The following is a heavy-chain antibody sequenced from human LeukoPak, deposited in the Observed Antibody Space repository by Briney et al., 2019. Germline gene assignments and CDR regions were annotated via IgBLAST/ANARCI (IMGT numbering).Heavy chain of an antibody. V-gene: IGHV3-33*01. CDR1: GVAFDSHG. D-gene: IGHD3-22*01. Sequence: GGSLRLSCAASGVAFDSHGMHWVRQAPGKGLEWVAVIRYDGSNKDYADSVKGRFTISRDNSKNTLYLQMNSLRAEDTAVYYCARARNNYDRSGFSALDYWGQGTLVTVSS. CDR2: IRYDGSNK. CDR3: ARARNNYDRSGFSALDY. J-gene: IGHJ4*02.